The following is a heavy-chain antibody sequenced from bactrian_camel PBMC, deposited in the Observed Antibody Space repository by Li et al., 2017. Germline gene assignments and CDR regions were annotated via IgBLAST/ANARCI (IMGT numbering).Heavy chain of an antibody. J-gene: IGHJ4*01. CDR3: AKDRPWYSDYAGYNY. V-gene: IGHV3S40*01. Sequence: GSGFTFGNYDMSWVRQVPGKGLGWVSTIVSGGGLSYYADSVKDRFTISQDNAKNTVYLQMNSLKTEDMAMYYCAKDRPWYSDYAGYNYWGQGTQVTVS. D-gene: IGHD4*01. CDR2: IVSGGGLS. CDR1: GFTFGNYD.